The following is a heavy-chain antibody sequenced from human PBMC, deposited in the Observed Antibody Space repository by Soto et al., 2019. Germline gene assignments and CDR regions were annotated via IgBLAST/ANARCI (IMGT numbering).Heavy chain of an antibody. CDR3: AIDRLVIMIFGVVSNKQLGYYYYMDV. CDR2: INSDGNST. J-gene: IGHJ6*03. Sequence: GGSLRLSCAASGCSFSSYSMHWVRQAPGKGKVWVSRINSDGNSTSYTDSVKGRFTISRDNAKNTLYMQMNSLLAEDTAVFYCAIDRLVIMIFGVVSNKQLGYYYYMDVWGKGTTVTVSS. V-gene: IGHV3-74*01. CDR1: GCSFSSYS. D-gene: IGHD3-3*01.